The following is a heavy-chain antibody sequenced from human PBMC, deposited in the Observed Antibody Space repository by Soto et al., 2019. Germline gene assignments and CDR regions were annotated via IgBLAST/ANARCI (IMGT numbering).Heavy chain of an antibody. Sequence: ETLSLTCAVYGGSFSGYYWSWIRQPPGKGLEWIGEINHSGSTNYNPSLKSRVTISVDTSKNQFSLKLSSVTAADTAVYYCARGRIAARAPVDYWGQGTLVTVSS. CDR1: GGSFSGYY. CDR2: INHSGST. J-gene: IGHJ4*02. CDR3: ARGRIAARAPVDY. V-gene: IGHV4-34*01. D-gene: IGHD6-13*01.